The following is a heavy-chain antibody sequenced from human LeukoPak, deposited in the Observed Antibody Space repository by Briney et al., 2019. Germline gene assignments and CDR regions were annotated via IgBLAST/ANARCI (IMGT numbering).Heavy chain of an antibody. D-gene: IGHD3-9*01. CDR2: INHSGST. CDR3: ARGDWVLRYFDWLRLAYAFDI. J-gene: IGHJ3*02. CDR1: GGSFSGYY. Sequence: SETLSLTCAVYGGSFSGYYWSWIRQPPGKGLEWIGEINHSGSTNYNPSLKSRVTISVDTSKNQFSLKLSSVTAADTAVYYCARGDWVLRYFDWLRLAYAFDIWGQGTMVTVSS. V-gene: IGHV4-34*01.